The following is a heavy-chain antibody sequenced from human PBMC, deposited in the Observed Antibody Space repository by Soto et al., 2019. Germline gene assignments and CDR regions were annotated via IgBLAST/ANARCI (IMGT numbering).Heavy chain of an antibody. J-gene: IGHJ4*02. Sequence: DVQLLESGGGLVQPEGSLRLSCAASGFTFSSYAMGWVRQGPGQGLEWVAVVSIGGSTHYADSVRGRFTISRDNSKNTLSLQMNSLPAEDTAVYFCAKRRGAGGHFDYWGQGALVTVSS. V-gene: IGHV3-23*01. D-gene: IGHD2-15*01. CDR1: GFTFSSYA. CDR3: AKRRGAGGHFDY. CDR2: VSIGGST.